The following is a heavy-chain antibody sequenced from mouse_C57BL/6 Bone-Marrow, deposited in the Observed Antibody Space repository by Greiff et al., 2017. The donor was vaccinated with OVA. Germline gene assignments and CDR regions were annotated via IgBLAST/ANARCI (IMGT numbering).Heavy chain of an antibody. D-gene: IGHD2-2*01. CDR2: IYPGSGST. CDR3: ARSGVLLWLRRSNWYFDV. J-gene: IGHJ1*03. V-gene: IGHV1-55*01. CDR1: GYTFTSYW. Sequence: VQLQQPGAELVKPGASVKMSCKASGYTFTSYWITWVKQRPGQGLEWIGEIYPGSGSTKYNEKFKSKATLTVDKPSSTAYMQLSSLASGDAAVYYCARSGVLLWLRRSNWYFDVWGTGTSVTVSS.